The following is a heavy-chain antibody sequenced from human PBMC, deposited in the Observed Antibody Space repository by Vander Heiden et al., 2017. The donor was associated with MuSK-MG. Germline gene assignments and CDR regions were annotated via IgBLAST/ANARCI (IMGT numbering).Heavy chain of an antibody. J-gene: IGHJ4*02. V-gene: IGHV3-66*01. D-gene: IGHD3-22*01. CDR3: ARDLYYYDSSGPVRYFDY. CDR1: GFTVSSNY. CDR2: IYSGGST. Sequence: EVQLVESGGGLVQPGGSLRLSCAASGFTVSSNYVSWVRQGPGKGLEWVSVIYSGGSTYSADSVKGRFTISRDNSKNTLYLQMNSLRAEDTAVYYCARDLYYYDSSGPVRYFDYWGQGTLVTVSS.